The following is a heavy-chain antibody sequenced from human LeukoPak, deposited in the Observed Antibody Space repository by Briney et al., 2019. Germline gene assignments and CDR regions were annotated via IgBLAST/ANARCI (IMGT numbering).Heavy chain of an antibody. CDR1: GFTFTSSA. J-gene: IGHJ4*02. Sequence: SVKVSCKASGFTFTSSAMQWVRQARGQRLEWIGWIVVGSGHTNYAQKFQERVTITRDMSTTTAYMELSSLRSEDTAVYYCARASGLNYGFEYWGQGTLVTVSS. V-gene: IGHV1-58*02. CDR3: ARASGLNYGFEY. D-gene: IGHD5-18*01. CDR2: IVVGSGHT.